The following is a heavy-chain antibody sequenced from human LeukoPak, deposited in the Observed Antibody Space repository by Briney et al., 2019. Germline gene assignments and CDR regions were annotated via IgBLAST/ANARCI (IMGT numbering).Heavy chain of an antibody. CDR1: SGSVSSGGYF. D-gene: IGHD5-12*01. CDR2: IYISGST. CDR3: ARGYTGYDYEGGYFDY. V-gene: IGHV4-31*03. J-gene: IGHJ4*02. Sequence: SQTLSLTCTVSSGSVSSGGYFWSWIPQPPGRGLEWFGYIYISGSTYSNPSLESRVTISLDTSQNQFSLKLKSVTAADTAVYYCARGYTGYDYEGGYFDYWGQGTLVTVSS.